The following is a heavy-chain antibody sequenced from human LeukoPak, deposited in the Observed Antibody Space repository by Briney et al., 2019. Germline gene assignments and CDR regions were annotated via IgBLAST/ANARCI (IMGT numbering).Heavy chain of an antibody. J-gene: IGHJ5*02. Sequence: ASVKVSCKASGYTFTDYYMHWVRQAPGQGLEWMGWISPNSGGTNYAQKFQGRVTMTRDTSISTAYLELSRLRSDDTAVYYCARDYVGDNWFDPWGQGTLVTVSS. CDR2: ISPNSGGT. V-gene: IGHV1-2*02. CDR3: ARDYVGDNWFDP. CDR1: GYTFTDYY. D-gene: IGHD3-16*01.